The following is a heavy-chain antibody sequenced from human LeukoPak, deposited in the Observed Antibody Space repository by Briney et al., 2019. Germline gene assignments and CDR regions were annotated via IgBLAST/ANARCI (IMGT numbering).Heavy chain of an antibody. J-gene: IGHJ4*02. CDR1: GDSLSGYY. Sequence: SETLSLTCTVSGDSLSGYYWSWIRQPPGKGLEWIGYIYYSGSTNYNPSLKSRVTISIDTSKNQFSLKLSSVTAADTAVYYCARLRGSSWFDYWGQGTLVTVSS. D-gene: IGHD6-13*01. CDR2: IYYSGST. CDR3: ARLRGSSWFDY. V-gene: IGHV4-59*01.